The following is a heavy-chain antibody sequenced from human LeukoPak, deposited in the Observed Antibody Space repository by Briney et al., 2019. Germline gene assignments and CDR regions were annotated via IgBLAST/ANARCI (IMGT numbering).Heavy chain of an antibody. CDR2: MRNDGTNK. V-gene: IGHV3-30*02. J-gene: IGHJ4*02. CDR3: AKSLRSGYYITREFDY. D-gene: IGHD2/OR15-2a*01. Sequence: GGSLRLSCVASGFTFSSYGMHWVRQAPGKGLEWVSFMRNDGTNKYYADSVKGRLTISRDNSKSTLYLQMNSLRAEDTAVYFCAKSLRSGYYITREFDYWGQGTLVTVSS. CDR1: GFTFSSYG.